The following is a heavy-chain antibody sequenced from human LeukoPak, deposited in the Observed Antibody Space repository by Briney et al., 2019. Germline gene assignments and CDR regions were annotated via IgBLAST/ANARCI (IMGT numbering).Heavy chain of an antibody. CDR2: IYYSGST. CDR3: AGDFWSGYYFRD. D-gene: IGHD3-3*01. J-gene: IGHJ4*02. CDR1: GGSISSYY. Sequence: SETLSLTCTVSGGSISSYYWSWIRQPPGKGLEWIGYIYYSGSTNYNPSLKSRVTISVDTSKNQFSLKLSSVTAADTAVYYCAGDFWSGYYFRDWGQGTLVTVSS. V-gene: IGHV4-59*08.